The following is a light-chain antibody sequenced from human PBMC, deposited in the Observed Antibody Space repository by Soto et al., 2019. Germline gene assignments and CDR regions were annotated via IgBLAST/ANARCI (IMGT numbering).Light chain of an antibody. V-gene: IGKV3-20*01. CDR2: GAS. Sequence: EIVLTQSRGTLSLSPGERASLSCRASQSVSSSYLAWYQQKPGQAPRLLIYGASSRATGIPDRFSGSGSGTDLTLAISRLEPEDFAVYYCQQYGTSPYTFGQGTRVEIK. CDR3: QQYGTSPYT. CDR1: QSVSSSY. J-gene: IGKJ2*01.